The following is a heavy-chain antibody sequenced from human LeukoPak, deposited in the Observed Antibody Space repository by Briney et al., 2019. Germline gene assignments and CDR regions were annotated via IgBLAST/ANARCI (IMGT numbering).Heavy chain of an antibody. CDR1: GGSVINTNW. J-gene: IGHJ4*02. D-gene: IGHD3-22*01. CDR2: IYYSGST. Sequence: SGTLSLTCGVSGGSVINTNWWTWVRQPPGKGLEWIGSIYYSGSTYYNPSLKSRVTISVDTSKNQFSLKLSSVTAADTAVYYCASTYLFYDSSGYYYKQQTYYFDYWGQGTLVTVSS. V-gene: IGHV4-4*02. CDR3: ASTYLFYDSSGYYYKQQTYYFDY.